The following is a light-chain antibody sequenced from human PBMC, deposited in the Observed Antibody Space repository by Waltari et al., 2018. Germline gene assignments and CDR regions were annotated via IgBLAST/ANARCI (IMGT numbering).Light chain of an antibody. J-gene: IGLJ2*01. CDR2: EVN. CDR3: SSYVVNNYVV. Sequence: QSALTQPPSPSGSPGQSVTISCTGTSSDVGGYDYVSWYQHHPGKGPKILIYEVNKRPPGVPDIFPGSKSGNTASLTFAGLQAEDESAYYCSSYVVNNYVVFGRGTNLTFL. CDR1: SSDVGGYDY. V-gene: IGLV2-8*01.